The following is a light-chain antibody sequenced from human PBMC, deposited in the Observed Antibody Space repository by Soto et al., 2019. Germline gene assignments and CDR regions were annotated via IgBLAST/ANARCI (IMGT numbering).Light chain of an antibody. V-gene: IGKV3-11*01. CDR3: QQRSNWPPT. J-gene: IGKJ2*01. CDR1: QSVSSY. Sequence: EIVLTQSPATLSLSPGERATLSCRASQSVSSYLAWYQQKPGQAPRLLIYDASNRATVIPARFSGSGSGTDFTLTSSSLEPEDFAVYYCQQRSNWPPTFGQGTKREIK. CDR2: DAS.